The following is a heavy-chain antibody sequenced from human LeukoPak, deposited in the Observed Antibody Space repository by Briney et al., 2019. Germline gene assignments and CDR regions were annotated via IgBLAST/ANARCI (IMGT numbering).Heavy chain of an antibody. V-gene: IGHV4-34*01. CDR2: INHSGST. CDR1: GGSFSGYY. Sequence: SETLSLTCAVYGGSFSGYYWSWIRQPPGKGLGWIGEINHSGSTNYNPSLKSRVTISVDTSKNQFSLKLSSVTAADTAVYYCARPFDSSGYYYGVGNAFDIWGQGTMVTVSS. J-gene: IGHJ3*02. CDR3: ARPFDSSGYYYGVGNAFDI. D-gene: IGHD3-22*01.